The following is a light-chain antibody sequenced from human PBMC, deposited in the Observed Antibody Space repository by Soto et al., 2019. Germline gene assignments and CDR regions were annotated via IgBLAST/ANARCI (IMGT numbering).Light chain of an antibody. CDR2: LEGSGSY. CDR3: ETWDSNTRV. J-gene: IGLJ2*01. CDR1: SGHSSYI. V-gene: IGLV4-60*02. Sequence: QPVRTQSSSASASLGSSVKDTCTLSSGHSSYIIAWHQQQPGKAPRYLMKLEGSGSYNKGSGVPDRFSGSSSGADRYLTISNLQFEDEADYYCETWDSNTRVFGGGTKLTVL.